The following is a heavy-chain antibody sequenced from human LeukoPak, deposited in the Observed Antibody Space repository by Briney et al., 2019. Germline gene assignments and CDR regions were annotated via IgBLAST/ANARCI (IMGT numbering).Heavy chain of an antibody. Sequence: GGSLRLSCAASGLTFSKNAMTWVRQAPGKRLEWVSSISGSGGDTYYADSVQGRFAISRDNSRTTLYLQMNSLRAEDTAIYYCASGFDSVVVGLYNWLDSWGQGTLVTVSS. CDR1: GLTFSKNA. D-gene: IGHD2-15*01. V-gene: IGHV3-23*01. CDR2: ISGSGGDT. J-gene: IGHJ5*01. CDR3: ASGFDSVVVGLYNWLDS.